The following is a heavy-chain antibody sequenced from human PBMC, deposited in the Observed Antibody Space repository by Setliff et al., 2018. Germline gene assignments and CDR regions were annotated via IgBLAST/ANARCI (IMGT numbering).Heavy chain of an antibody. D-gene: IGHD6-19*01. J-gene: IGHJ4*02. V-gene: IGHV1-18*01. CDR1: GYTFTSYG. Sequence: ASVKVSCKASGYTFTSYGISWVRQAPGQGLEWMGWINPNNGKTNYAQKIQGRVTMTTDTSTSTAYMDLRSLRSDYTATYYCARDGVAGLPVDWGQGTLVTVSS. CDR2: INPNNGKT. CDR3: ARDGVAGLPVD.